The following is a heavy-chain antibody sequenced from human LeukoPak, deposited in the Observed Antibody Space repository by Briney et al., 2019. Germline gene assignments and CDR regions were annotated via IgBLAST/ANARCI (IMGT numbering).Heavy chain of an antibody. D-gene: IGHD3-10*01. Sequence: GASVKVSCKASGYTFTSYGISWVRQAPGQGLEWMGWIGAYNGNTNYAQKLQGRVTMTTDTSTSTAYMELRSLRSDDTAVYYCARTLNYYGSGSYLGAYWGQGTLVTVSS. V-gene: IGHV1-18*01. CDR3: ARTLNYYGSGSYLGAY. CDR1: GYTFTSYG. J-gene: IGHJ4*02. CDR2: IGAYNGNT.